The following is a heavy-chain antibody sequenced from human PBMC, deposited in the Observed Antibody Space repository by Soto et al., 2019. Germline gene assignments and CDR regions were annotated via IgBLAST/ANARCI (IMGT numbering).Heavy chain of an antibody. J-gene: IGHJ6*03. V-gene: IGHV4-59*11. Sequence: TVAEGTIRGLGCRWIIKKKGKGLEWIGYIYYSGSTNYNPSLKSRVTISVDTSKNQFSLKLSSVTAADTAVYYCGCGAGGDNCYTFQVSAVWVK. D-gene: IGHD2-2*02. CDR1: EGTIRGLG. CDR3: GCGAGGDNCYTFQVSAV. CDR2: IYYSGST.